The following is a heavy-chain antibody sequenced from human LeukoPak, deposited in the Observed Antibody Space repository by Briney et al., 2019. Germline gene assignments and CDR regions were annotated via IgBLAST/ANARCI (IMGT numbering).Heavy chain of an antibody. Sequence: SETLSLTCTVSGGSISSSSYYWGWIRQPPGKGLEWIGSIYHSGSTYYNPSLKSRVTISVDTSKNQFSLKLSSVTAADTAVYYCAREGATGGRDDYWGQGTLVTVSS. CDR2: IYHSGST. CDR3: AREGATGGRDDY. D-gene: IGHD1-26*01. J-gene: IGHJ4*02. V-gene: IGHV4-39*07. CDR1: GGSISSSSYY.